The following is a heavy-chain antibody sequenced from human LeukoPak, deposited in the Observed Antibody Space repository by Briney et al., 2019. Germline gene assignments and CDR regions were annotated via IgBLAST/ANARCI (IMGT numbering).Heavy chain of an antibody. CDR1: GYTFTGYY. J-gene: IGHJ4*02. Sequence: ASVKVSCKASGYTFTGYYMHWVRQAPGQGLEWMGWINPNSGGINYAQKFQGRVTMTRDTSISTAYMELSRLRSDDTAVYYCARDDGSGSYSPDYWGQGTLVTVSS. CDR2: INPNSGGI. D-gene: IGHD3-10*01. CDR3: ARDDGSGSYSPDY. V-gene: IGHV1-2*02.